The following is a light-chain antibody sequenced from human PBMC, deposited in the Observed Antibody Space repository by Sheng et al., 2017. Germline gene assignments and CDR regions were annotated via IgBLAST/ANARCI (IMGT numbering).Light chain of an antibody. Sequence: IVLTQSPGTLSLSPGERATLSCRASRSVSNNYVAWYQRKPGQAPRLLIYGAFSRATGIPDRFSGSGSGTDFTLTITRLEPEDYAVYYCQQYGDSVTFGQGTKVDIK. CDR3: QQYGDSVT. V-gene: IGKV3-20*01. J-gene: IGKJ1*01. CDR2: GAF. CDR1: RSVSNNY.